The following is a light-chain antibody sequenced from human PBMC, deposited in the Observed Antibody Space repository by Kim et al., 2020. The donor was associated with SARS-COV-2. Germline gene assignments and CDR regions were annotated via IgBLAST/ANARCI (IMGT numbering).Light chain of an antibody. J-gene: IGKJ1*01. Sequence: ASMGDRFTITCRASQDISGYLAWHQQNPGKAPKLLIYAASTLQSGVPSRFSGSGSGTDFTLTISCLQSEDFATYYCQQYYSYPPTFGQGTKVDIK. V-gene: IGKV1-8*01. CDR2: AAS. CDR3: QQYYSYPPT. CDR1: QDISGY.